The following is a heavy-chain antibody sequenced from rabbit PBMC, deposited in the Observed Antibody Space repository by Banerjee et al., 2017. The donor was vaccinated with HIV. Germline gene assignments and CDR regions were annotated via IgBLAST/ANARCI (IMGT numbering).Heavy chain of an antibody. V-gene: IGHV1S40*01. J-gene: IGHJ4*01. CDR1: GFSFSSGYY. D-gene: IGHD4-2*01. Sequence: QSLEESGGGLVQPEGSLTLTCTASGFSFSSGYYMCWVRQGPGKGLEWIACIYAGSSGSTYYASWAKGRFTISKTSSTTVTLQMTSLTAADTATYFCAREGTADTVYAFKLWGPGTLVTVS. CDR2: IYAGSSGST. CDR3: AREGTADTVYAFKL.